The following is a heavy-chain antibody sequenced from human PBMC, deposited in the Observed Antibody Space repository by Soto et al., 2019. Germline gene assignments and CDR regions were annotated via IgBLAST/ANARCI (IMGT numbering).Heavy chain of an antibody. Sequence: SETLSLTCTVSGGSIRNYYWNWIRQPPGKGLEWIGYVYYSGSASYNPSLKSRVTMSEDTSENQFSLRLSSVTAADTAVYYCARGIDYGDYPYFDYWGQGILVTVSS. J-gene: IGHJ4*02. CDR2: VYYSGSA. CDR1: GGSIRNYY. V-gene: IGHV4-59*01. CDR3: ARGIDYGDYPYFDY. D-gene: IGHD4-17*01.